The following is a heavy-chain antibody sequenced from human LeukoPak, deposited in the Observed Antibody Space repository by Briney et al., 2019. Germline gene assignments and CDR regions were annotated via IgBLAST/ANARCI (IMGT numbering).Heavy chain of an antibody. Sequence: SETLSLTCTVSGGSISSGDYYWSWIRQPPRKGLEWIGYMYYSGSTYYNPSLKSRITISLDISKNQFSLKLSSVTAADTAVYYCARPYYYDSRIDPWGQGTLVTVSS. J-gene: IGHJ5*02. CDR2: MYYSGST. CDR1: GGSISSGDYY. CDR3: ARPYYYDSRIDP. D-gene: IGHD3-22*01. V-gene: IGHV4-30-4*01.